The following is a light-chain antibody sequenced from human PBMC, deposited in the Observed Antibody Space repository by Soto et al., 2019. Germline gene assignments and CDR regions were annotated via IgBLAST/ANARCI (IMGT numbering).Light chain of an antibody. J-gene: IGKJ3*01. CDR2: GAS. V-gene: IGKV1-27*01. Sequence: DIQMTQSPSSLSASVGDRVTITCRASQGIFDYVAWYQQKPGKVPKLLVFGASTLQSGVPSRFSGSGSGTDFTLTISSLQLEDVATYYCQKYNSAPSTFGPGTKVDIK. CDR1: QGIFDY. CDR3: QKYNSAPST.